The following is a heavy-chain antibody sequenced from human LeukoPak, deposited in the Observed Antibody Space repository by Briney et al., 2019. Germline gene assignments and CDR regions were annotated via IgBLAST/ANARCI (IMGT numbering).Heavy chain of an antibody. Sequence: ASVKVSCKASGYTFTSYYMHWVRQAPGQGLEWMGVINPTGGSTNYAQKFQGRVTLTRDTSTSTVYMELSSLSSEDTAVYYCARPTYDQLLFDLDYWGQGTLITVSS. CDR3: ARPTYDQLLFDLDY. D-gene: IGHD2-2*01. V-gene: IGHV1-46*01. CDR2: INPTGGST. CDR1: GYTFTSYY. J-gene: IGHJ4*02.